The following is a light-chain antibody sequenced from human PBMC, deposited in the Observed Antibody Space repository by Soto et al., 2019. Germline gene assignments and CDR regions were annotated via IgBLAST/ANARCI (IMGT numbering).Light chain of an antibody. J-gene: IGLJ1*01. CDR2: EVS. V-gene: IGLV2-14*01. CDR3: SSYTSSSTYV. Sequence: QSALTQPASVSGSPGQSITISCTGTSSDVGGYNYVSWYQQHPGKAPKLMIYEVSNRPSGVSNRFSGYKSGNTASLTISGLQAEYEADYNCSSYTSSSTYVYGSGTKVTVL. CDR1: SSDVGGYNY.